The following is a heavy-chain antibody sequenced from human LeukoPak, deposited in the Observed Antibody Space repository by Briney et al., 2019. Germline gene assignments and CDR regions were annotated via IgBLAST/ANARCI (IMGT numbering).Heavy chain of an antibody. V-gene: IGHV5-51*01. D-gene: IGHD3-16*01. J-gene: IGHJ5*02. CDR2: IYPGDSDT. CDR1: GYNFTIYW. CDR3: AIFDFLFGEIDNWFDP. Sequence: GDSLKISCKGSGYNFTIYWIGWVRQMPGKGLEWMGIIYPGDSDTRYSPSFQGQVTISVDKSISTAHLQWSSLKASDTAMYYCAIFDFLFGEIDNWFDPWGQGTQVTVSS.